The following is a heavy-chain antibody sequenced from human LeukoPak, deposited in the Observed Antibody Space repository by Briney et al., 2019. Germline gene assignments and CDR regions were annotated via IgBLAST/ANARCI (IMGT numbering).Heavy chain of an antibody. Sequence: GGSLRLSCAASGFTFSDYYMSWIRQAPGKGLEWVSYISSSGSTIYYADSVKGRFTISRDNAKNSLYLQMNSLRAEDTAVYYCARLDWNDIVPSFDYWGQETLVTVSS. CDR3: ARLDWNDIVPSFDY. J-gene: IGHJ4*02. D-gene: IGHD1-1*01. CDR2: ISSSGSTI. CDR1: GFTFSDYY. V-gene: IGHV3-11*01.